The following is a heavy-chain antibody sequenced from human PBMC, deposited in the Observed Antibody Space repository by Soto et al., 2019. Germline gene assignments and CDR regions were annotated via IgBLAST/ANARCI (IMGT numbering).Heavy chain of an antibody. CDR2: INHSGST. CDR3: AREIGYYADY. Sequence: SETLSLTCAVYCGSFSGYYWSWIRQPPGKGLEWIGEINHSGSTNYNPSLKSRVTISVDTSKNQFSLKLSSVTAADTAVYYCAREIGYYADYWGQGTLVTVSS. D-gene: IGHD3-10*01. CDR1: CGSFSGYY. J-gene: IGHJ4*02. V-gene: IGHV4-34*01.